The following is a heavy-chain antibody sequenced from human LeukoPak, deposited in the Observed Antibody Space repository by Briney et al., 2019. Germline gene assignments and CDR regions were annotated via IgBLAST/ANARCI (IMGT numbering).Heavy chain of an antibody. J-gene: IGHJ6*04. CDR2: IDPSDSYT. V-gene: IGHV5-10-1*01. Sequence: GESLRISCKGSGYSFTSYWISWVRQMPGKGLEWMGRIDPSDSYTNYSPSFQGHVTISADKSISTAYLQWSSLKASDTAMYYCATGTRDIVVVVAATFSDYGMGVWGKGTTVTVSS. CDR3: ATGTRDIVVVVAATFSDYGMGV. CDR1: GYSFTSYW. D-gene: IGHD2-15*01.